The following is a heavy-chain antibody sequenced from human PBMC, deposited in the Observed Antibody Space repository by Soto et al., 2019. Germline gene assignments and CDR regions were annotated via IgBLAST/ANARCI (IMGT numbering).Heavy chain of an antibody. J-gene: IGHJ5*02. Sequence: ASVKVSCKASGYTFTIYDINCVRQATLQGLEWMGWMNPNSGNTGYAQKFQGRVTMTRNTSISTAYMELSSLRSEDTAVYYCARIVSSWYRPFDPWGQGTLVTVSS. V-gene: IGHV1-8*01. D-gene: IGHD6-13*01. CDR2: MNPNSGNT. CDR3: ARIVSSWYRPFDP. CDR1: GYTFTIYD.